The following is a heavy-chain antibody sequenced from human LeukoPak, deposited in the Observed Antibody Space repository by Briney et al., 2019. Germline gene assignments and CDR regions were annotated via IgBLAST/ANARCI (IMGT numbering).Heavy chain of an antibody. V-gene: IGHV3-23*01. J-gene: IGHJ5*02. CDR2: LSGSSGST. CDR3: AKGLLGWFDP. Sequence: AGGSLRLSCAASGFTFSSYGMSGVRQAPGKGLEWVSALSGSSGSTYYADSVKGRFTISRVNSKNTLYLQMNSLRAEDTAVYYCAKGLLGWFDPWGQGTLVTVSS. CDR1: GFTFSSYG.